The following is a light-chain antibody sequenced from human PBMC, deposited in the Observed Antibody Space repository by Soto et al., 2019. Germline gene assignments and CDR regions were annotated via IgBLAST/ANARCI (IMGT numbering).Light chain of an antibody. CDR2: GAS. CDR1: QGVXSSY. J-gene: IGKJ1*01. V-gene: IGKV3-20*01. CDR3: QEFNLWT. Sequence: MSQSLCAVSLSKKERATLACRASQGVXSSYPAWSRQKPGQAPPLLMXGASGRATGIPDRFSGSASGTEFTRTICSLEPERLATCFGQEFNLWTFGQGTNVAIK.